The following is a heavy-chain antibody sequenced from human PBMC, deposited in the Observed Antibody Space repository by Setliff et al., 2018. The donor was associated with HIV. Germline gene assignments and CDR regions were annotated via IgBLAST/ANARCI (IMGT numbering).Heavy chain of an antibody. J-gene: IGHJ3*02. D-gene: IGHD3-16*01. Sequence: GASVKVSCKASGYTFTTYAMNWVRQAPGQGLEWMGWINTNTGNPTYAQAFRGRFALSLDTSVNTAYLQINSLKAEDTAVYYCARDLLGDPDAFDIWGQGTQVTVSS. CDR3: ARDLLGDPDAFDI. V-gene: IGHV7-4-1*02. CDR1: GYTFTTYA. CDR2: INTNTGNP.